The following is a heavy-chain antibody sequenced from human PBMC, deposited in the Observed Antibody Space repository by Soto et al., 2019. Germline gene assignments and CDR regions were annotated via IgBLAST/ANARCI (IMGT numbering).Heavy chain of an antibody. J-gene: IGHJ3*02. D-gene: IGHD3-3*01. Sequence: GSARLSCAASGFTFISYGMHWVRQAPGKGLEWVAVIWYDGSNKYYAYSVKGRFTISRDNSKNTLYLQLNSLRAEDTAVYYCARPAGLFGWVTDAFDIWGQGTMVTVSS. V-gene: IGHV3-33*01. CDR2: IWYDGSNK. CDR1: GFTFISYG. CDR3: ARPAGLFGWVTDAFDI.